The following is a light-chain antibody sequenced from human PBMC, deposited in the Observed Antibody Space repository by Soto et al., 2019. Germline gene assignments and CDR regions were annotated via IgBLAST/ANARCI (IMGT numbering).Light chain of an antibody. CDR1: SSNIGGNS. V-gene: IGLV1-51*01. CDR3: GSWDSSLSAYV. Sequence: QSALTQPPSVSAAPGQKVTISCSGSSSNIGGNSVSWYQQLPGTAPKLLIYDDNKRPSGIPDRFSGSKSGTSATLGITGFXTGDEADYYCGSWDSSLSAYVFGTGTKVNVL. J-gene: IGLJ1*01. CDR2: DDN.